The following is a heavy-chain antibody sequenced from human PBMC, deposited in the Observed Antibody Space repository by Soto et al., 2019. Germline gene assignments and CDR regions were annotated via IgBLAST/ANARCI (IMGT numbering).Heavy chain of an antibody. CDR1: GYPFTSYG. CDR3: ARDLGGWHDY. Sequence: ASLKVSCKSSGYPFTSYGMHWVRQAPGQRLEWMGWINAGNGNTKYSQKFQDRVTITRDTSASTAYMELSSLRSEDTAVYYCARDLGGWHDYWGQGTLVTVSS. V-gene: IGHV1-3*01. CDR2: INAGNGNT. J-gene: IGHJ4*02. D-gene: IGHD6-19*01.